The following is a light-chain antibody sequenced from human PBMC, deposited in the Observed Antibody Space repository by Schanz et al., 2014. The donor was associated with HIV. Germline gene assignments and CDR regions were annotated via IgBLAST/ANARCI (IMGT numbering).Light chain of an antibody. CDR1: QSVSGN. CDR3: QQYGSSGT. J-gene: IGKJ3*01. V-gene: IGKV3-20*01. Sequence: EIVMTQSPVTLSVSPGERATLSCRASQSVSGNLAWYQQKPGQAPRLLIYGASSRATGVPDRFSGSGSGTYFTLTINRLEPEDCAVYYCQQYGSSGTFGPGTKVHIQ. CDR2: GAS.